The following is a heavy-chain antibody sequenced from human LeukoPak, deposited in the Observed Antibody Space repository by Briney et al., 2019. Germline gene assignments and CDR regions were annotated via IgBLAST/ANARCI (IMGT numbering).Heavy chain of an antibody. Sequence: PGGSLRLSCAASGFTFSSYEMNWVRQAPGKGLDWVSYISSSGSTIYYADSVKGRFTISRDNAKNSLYLQMNSLRAEDTAVYYCARGHYDFWSGYQAALQYWGQGTLVTVSS. D-gene: IGHD3-3*01. CDR3: ARGHYDFWSGYQAALQY. V-gene: IGHV3-48*03. J-gene: IGHJ4*02. CDR2: ISSSGSTI. CDR1: GFTFSSYE.